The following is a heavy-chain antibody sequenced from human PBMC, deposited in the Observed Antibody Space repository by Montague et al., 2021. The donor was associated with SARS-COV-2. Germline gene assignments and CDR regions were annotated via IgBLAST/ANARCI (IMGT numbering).Heavy chain of an antibody. CDR3: TTSTAGYSGYDFLAWRYGMDV. J-gene: IGHJ6*01. V-gene: IGHV3-15*01. CDR1: GFTFDNAW. Sequence: SLRLSCAASGFTFDNAWMSWVRRAPGKGLEWVGRIKSRTDGGTTDYAAPVKGRFTISRDDSKITLYLQMNSLKTEDTAVYYCTTSTAGYSGYDFLAWRYGMDVWGQGTTVTVSS. D-gene: IGHD5-12*01. CDR2: IKSRTDGGTT.